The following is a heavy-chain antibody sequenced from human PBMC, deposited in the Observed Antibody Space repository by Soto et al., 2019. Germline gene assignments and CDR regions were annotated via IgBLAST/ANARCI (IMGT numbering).Heavy chain of an antibody. V-gene: IGHV4-30-2*01. CDR2: IYHSGST. J-gene: IGHJ2*01. Sequence: QLQLQESGSGLVKPSQTLSLTCAVSGGSISSGGYSWSWIRQPPGKGLEWIGYIYHSGSTYYNPSLRRRVTITVDRSKNQFSLKLSSVTAADTAEYYSARDAAPSNSDWDFDLWGRGTLVTVSS. D-gene: IGHD4-4*01. CDR1: GGSISSGGYS. CDR3: ARDAAPSNSDWDFDL.